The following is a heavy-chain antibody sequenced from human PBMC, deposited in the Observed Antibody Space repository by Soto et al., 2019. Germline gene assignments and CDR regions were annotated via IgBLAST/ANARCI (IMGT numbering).Heavy chain of an antibody. J-gene: IGHJ4*02. Sequence: EVQLVESGGGLVKPGGSLRLSCAASGFTFSSYSMNWVRQAPGKGLEWVSSISSSSSYIYYADSVKGRFTISRDNAKNSLELQMNSLRAEDTAVYYCARDQPGYSYGYGLGYWGQGTLVTVSS. CDR2: ISSSSSYI. V-gene: IGHV3-21*01. D-gene: IGHD5-18*01. CDR1: GFTFSSYS. CDR3: ARDQPGYSYGYGLGY.